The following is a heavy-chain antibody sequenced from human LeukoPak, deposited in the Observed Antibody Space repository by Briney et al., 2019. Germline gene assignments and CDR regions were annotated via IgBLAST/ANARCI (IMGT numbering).Heavy chain of an antibody. D-gene: IGHD6-13*01. V-gene: IGHV1-69*06. Sequence: ASVKVSCKASGGTFSSYAISWVRQAPGQGLEWMGGIIPIFGTANYAQKFQGRVTITADKSTSTAYMELSSLRSEDTAVYYCARFGTSSSWYSYYYYYYMDVWGKGTTVTISS. CDR2: IIPIFGTA. CDR3: ARFGTSSSWYSYYYYYYMDV. CDR1: GGTFSSYA. J-gene: IGHJ6*03.